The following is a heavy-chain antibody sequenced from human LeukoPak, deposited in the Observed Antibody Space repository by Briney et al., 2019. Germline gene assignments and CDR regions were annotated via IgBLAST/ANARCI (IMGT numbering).Heavy chain of an antibody. Sequence: PSETLSLTCAVYGGSFSGYYWSWIRQPPGKGLEWIGEINDSGSANYNPSLKSRVTISVDTSKRQFSLKLTSVTAADTAVYYCARPEEFDSSGYTSYFHHWGQGTLVSVSS. D-gene: IGHD3-22*01. V-gene: IGHV4-34*01. J-gene: IGHJ1*01. CDR2: INDSGSA. CDR3: ARPEEFDSSGYTSYFHH. CDR1: GGSFSGYY.